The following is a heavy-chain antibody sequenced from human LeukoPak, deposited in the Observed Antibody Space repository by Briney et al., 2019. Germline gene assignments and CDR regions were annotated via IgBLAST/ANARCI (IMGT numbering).Heavy chain of an antibody. CDR2: IYPGDSDT. D-gene: IGHD5-12*01. J-gene: IGHJ4*02. CDR1: GYSFTSYW. CDR3: ARRGGGYSGYDSIDY. V-gene: IGHV5-51*01. Sequence: GESLKISCKGSGYSFTSYWIGWVRQMPGKGLEWMGIIYPGDSDTRYSPSFQGQVTISANKSISTAYLQWSSLKASDTAMYYCARRGGGYSGYDSIDYWGQGTLVTVSS.